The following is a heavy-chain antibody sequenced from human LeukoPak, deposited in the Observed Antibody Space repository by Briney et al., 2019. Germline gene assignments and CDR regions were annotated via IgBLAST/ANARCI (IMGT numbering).Heavy chain of an antibody. CDR3: AKDYRPDGYNDLDY. D-gene: IGHD5-24*01. J-gene: IGHJ4*02. CDR1: GFTFSRDW. Sequence: GGSLRLSCAASGFTFSRDWMDWVRQAPGKGLDWVSGIVGSNGKTYYADSVKGRFTISRDNSKNTLYLQMNSLRAEDTAVYFYAKDYRPDGYNDLDYWGQGTQVTVSS. V-gene: IGHV3-23*01. CDR2: IVGSNGKT.